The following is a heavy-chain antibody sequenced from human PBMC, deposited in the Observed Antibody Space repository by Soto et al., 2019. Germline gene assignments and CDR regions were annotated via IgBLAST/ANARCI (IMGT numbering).Heavy chain of an antibody. V-gene: IGHV1-8*01. CDR2: MNPNSGNT. Sequence: GASVKVSCKASGYTFTSYDTNWVRQATGQGLEWMGWMNPNSGNTGYAQKFQGRVTMTRNTSISTAYMELSSLRSEDTAVYYCARGDITIPKNYYYYMDVWGKGTTVTVSS. CDR3: ARGDITIPKNYYYYMDV. CDR1: GYTFTSYD. D-gene: IGHD3-9*01. J-gene: IGHJ6*03.